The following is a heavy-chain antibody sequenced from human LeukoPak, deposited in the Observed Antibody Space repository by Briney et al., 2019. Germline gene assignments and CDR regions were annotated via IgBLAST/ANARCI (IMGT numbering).Heavy chain of an antibody. J-gene: IGHJ4*02. V-gene: IGHV3-33*01. CDR2: IWYDGSNK. Sequence: GGSLRLSCAASGFTFGSYDMHWVRQAPGKGLEWVAVIWYDGSNKYYADSVKGRFTISRDISKNTLYLQMNSLKAEDTAVYYCARHKDWTFDYWGQGTLVTVSS. D-gene: IGHD3/OR15-3a*01. CDR3: ARHKDWTFDY. CDR1: GFTFGSYD.